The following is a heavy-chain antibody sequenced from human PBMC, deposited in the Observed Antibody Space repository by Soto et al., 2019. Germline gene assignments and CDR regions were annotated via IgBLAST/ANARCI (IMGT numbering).Heavy chain of an antibody. CDR1: GGTFSSYA. V-gene: IGHV1-69*06. Sequence: QVQLVQSGAEVKKPGSSVKVSCKASGGTFSSYAISWVRQAPGQGLEWMGGIIPIFGTANYAQKFQGRVTITTNKSTSTAYMELSSLRSEDTAVYYWARRIAAAPWSWFDPWGQGTLVTVSS. D-gene: IGHD6-13*01. J-gene: IGHJ5*02. CDR2: IIPIFGTA. CDR3: ARRIAAAPWSWFDP.